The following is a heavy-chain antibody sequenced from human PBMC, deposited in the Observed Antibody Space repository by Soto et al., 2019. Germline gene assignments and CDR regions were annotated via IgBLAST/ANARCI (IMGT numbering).Heavy chain of an antibody. D-gene: IGHD3-3*01. V-gene: IGHV4-34*01. CDR1: GGSFSGYY. Sequence: QVQLQQWGAGLLKPSETLSLTCAVYGGSFSGYYWSWIRQPPGKGLEWIGEINHSGSTNYNPSLKRRVTISVDTSKNQFSLKLSSVTAADTAVYYCARGKVLISFGVVIQRNYYYYYGMDVWGQGTTVTVSS. J-gene: IGHJ6*02. CDR3: ARGKVLISFGVVIQRNYYYYYGMDV. CDR2: INHSGST.